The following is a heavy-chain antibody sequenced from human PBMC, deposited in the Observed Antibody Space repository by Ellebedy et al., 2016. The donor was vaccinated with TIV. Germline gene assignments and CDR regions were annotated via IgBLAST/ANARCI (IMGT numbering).Heavy chain of an antibody. D-gene: IGHD6-19*01. CDR3: ARWIVVAGGFDY. CDR2: IYYSGST. V-gene: IGHV4-39*01. Sequence: MPSETLSLTCTVSGGSISSSSYYWGWIRQPPGKGLEWIGSIYYSGSTYYNPSLKSRVTISVDTSKNQFSLKLISVTAADTAVYYCARWIVVAGGFDYWGQGTLVTVSS. J-gene: IGHJ4*02. CDR1: GGSISSSSYY.